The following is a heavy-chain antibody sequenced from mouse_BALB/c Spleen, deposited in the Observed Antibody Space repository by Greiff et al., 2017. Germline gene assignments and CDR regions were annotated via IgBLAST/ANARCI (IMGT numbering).Heavy chain of an antibody. D-gene: IGHD2-1*01. J-gene: IGHJ3*01. CDR1: GYTFTEYI. CDR2: FYPGSGSI. CDR3: ARQGDGNPWFAY. Sequence: VQLQQSGAGLVKPGASVKLSCKASGYTFTEYIIHWVKQRPGQGLEWIGWFYPGSGSIKYNEKFKDKATLTADKSSSTVYMELSRLTSEDSAVYFCARQGDGNPWFAYWGQGTLVTVSA. V-gene: IGHV1-62-2*01.